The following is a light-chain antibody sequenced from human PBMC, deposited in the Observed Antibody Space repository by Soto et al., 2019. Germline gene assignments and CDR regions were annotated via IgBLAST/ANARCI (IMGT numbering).Light chain of an antibody. J-gene: IGKJ1*01. CDR1: QSVRNNF. CDR3: QQYGSSPRT. Sequence: EIVLTQSPGTLSLSPGERATLSCRASQSVRNNFLAWYQHKPGQAPRLLIYGASSRATGIPDRFSGSGSGTDFTLTISRLEPEDFAVYYCQQYGSSPRTFGQGTKVDI. CDR2: GAS. V-gene: IGKV3-20*01.